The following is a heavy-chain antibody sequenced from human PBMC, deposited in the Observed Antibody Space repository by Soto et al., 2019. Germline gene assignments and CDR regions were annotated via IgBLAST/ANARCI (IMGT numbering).Heavy chain of an antibody. J-gene: IGHJ4*02. Sequence: QVQMVESGGGVVQPGRSLRLSCAASGFTFSNYGMHWVRQAPGKVLEWVAVIAYHGSDKYYADSVKSRFTTSRANSKNTLYLQMDSLRAEDTALYYCAKDNLTKTGTTVGYWGQGTLVTVSS. V-gene: IGHV3-30*18. CDR3: AKDNLTKTGTTVGY. CDR2: IAYHGSDK. D-gene: IGHD4-17*01. CDR1: GFTFSNYG.